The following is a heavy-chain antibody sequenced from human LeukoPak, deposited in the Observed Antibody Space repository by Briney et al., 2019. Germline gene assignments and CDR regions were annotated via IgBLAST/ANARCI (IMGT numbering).Heavy chain of an antibody. CDR2: INAGNGNT. J-gene: IGHJ4*02. CDR3: ASGYNWNDGIDY. CDR1: GYTFTGYY. D-gene: IGHD1-1*01. Sequence: ASVKVSCKASGYTFTGYYMHWVRQAPGQGLEWMGWINAGNGNTKYSQKFQGRVTITRDTSASTAYMELSSLRSEDTAVYYCASGYNWNDGIDYWGQGTLVTVSS. V-gene: IGHV1-3*01.